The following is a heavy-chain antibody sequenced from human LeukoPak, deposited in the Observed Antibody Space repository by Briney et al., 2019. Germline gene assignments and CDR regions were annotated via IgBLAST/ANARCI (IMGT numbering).Heavy chain of an antibody. D-gene: IGHD3-9*01. CDR3: ARASYQLRYLDWLLPAFDN. CDR2: IYPGDSDT. V-gene: IGHV5-51*01. CDR1: GYSFTSYW. Sequence: GESLKISCKGSGYSFTSYWIGWVRQMPGKGLEWMGIIYPGDSDTRYSPSFQGQVTISADKSISTAYLQWSSLKASDTAMYYCARASYQLRYLDWLLPAFDNWGQGTLVTVSS. J-gene: IGHJ4*02.